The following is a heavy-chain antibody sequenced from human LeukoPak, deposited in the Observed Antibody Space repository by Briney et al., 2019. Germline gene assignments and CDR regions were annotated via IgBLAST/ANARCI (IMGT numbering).Heavy chain of an antibody. CDR1: GGPISSYY. J-gene: IGHJ4*02. D-gene: IGHD3-10*01. CDR3: ARDQTGSEGIIDY. Sequence: SETLSLTCTVSGGPISSYYWSWIRQPTGKGLEWIGYIYYSGSTNYNPSLKSRVTISVDTSKNQFSLKLSSVTAADTAVYYCARDQTGSEGIIDYWGQGTLVTVSS. V-gene: IGHV4-59*01. CDR2: IYYSGST.